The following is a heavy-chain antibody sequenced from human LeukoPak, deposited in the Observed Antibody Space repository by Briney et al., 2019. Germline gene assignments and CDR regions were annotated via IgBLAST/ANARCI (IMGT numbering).Heavy chain of an antibody. CDR1: GGSISSNNHY. CDR2: IYYSGSI. CDR3: ARGGYSHGYILFNY. V-gene: IGHV4-39*07. Sequence: SETLSLTCTVSGGSISSNNHYWGWIRQPAGKGLEWIGHIYYSGSIFLNPSLKSRVSISVDTSRNQFSLNLNSVTAADTAMYYCARGGYSHGYILFNYWGQGTLAIVSS. J-gene: IGHJ4*02. D-gene: IGHD5-18*01.